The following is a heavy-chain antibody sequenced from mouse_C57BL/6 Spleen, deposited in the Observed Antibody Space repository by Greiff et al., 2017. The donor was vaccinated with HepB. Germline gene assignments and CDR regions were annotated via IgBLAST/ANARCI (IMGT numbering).Heavy chain of an antibody. J-gene: IGHJ3*01. CDR2: INPSSGYT. CDR1: GYTFTSYT. D-gene: IGHD1-1*01. V-gene: IGHV1-4*01. CDR3: ARSHYGSSYGFAY. Sequence: VQLQQSGAELARPGASVKMSCKASGYTFTSYTMHWVKQRPGQGLEWIGYINPSSGYTKYNQKFKDKATLTADKSSSTAYMQLSSLTSEDSAVYYCARSHYGSSYGFAYWGQGTLVTVSA.